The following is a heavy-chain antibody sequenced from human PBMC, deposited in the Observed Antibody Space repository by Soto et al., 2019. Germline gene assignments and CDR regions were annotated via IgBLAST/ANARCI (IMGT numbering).Heavy chain of an antibody. D-gene: IGHD5-12*01. J-gene: IGHJ6*02. V-gene: IGHV4-31*03. CDR1: GGSISSGGYY. Sequence: SETLSLTCTVSGGSISSGGYYWSWIRQHPGKGLEWIGYIYYSGSTYYNPSLKSRVTISVDTSKNQFSLKLSSVTAADTAVYYCARVPPATLYYYYYYGMDVWGQGTTVTVSS. CDR3: ARVPPATLYYYYYYGMDV. CDR2: IYYSGST.